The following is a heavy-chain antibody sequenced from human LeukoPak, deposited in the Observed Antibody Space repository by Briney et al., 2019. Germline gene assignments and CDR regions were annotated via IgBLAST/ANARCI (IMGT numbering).Heavy chain of an antibody. CDR1: GFTFSNAW. J-gene: IGHJ5*02. D-gene: IGHD6-19*01. CDR3: VRAGRIAVAGHNWFDP. Sequence: GGSLRLSCAGSGFTFSNAWMYWVRQAPGKGLVWVSRINSDASSTTYGDSVKGRFTISRDNAKNTVYLQMNSLRAEDTAVYYCVRAGRIAVAGHNWFDPWGQGTLVTVSS. CDR2: INSDASST. V-gene: IGHV3-74*03.